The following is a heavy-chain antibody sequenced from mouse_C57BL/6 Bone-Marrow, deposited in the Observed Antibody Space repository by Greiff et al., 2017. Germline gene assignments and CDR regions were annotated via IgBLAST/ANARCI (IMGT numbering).Heavy chain of an antibody. CDR2: IYPGSGST. J-gene: IGHJ2*01. D-gene: IGHD2-5*01. V-gene: IGHV1-55*01. Sequence: QVQLKQPGAELVKPGASVKMSCKASGYTFTSYWITWVKQRPGQGLEWIGDIYPGSGSTNYNEKFKSKATLTVDTSSSTAYMQLSSLTSEDSAVYYCARKDYYSNYGFDYWGQGTTLTVSS. CDR3: ARKDYYSNYGFDY. CDR1: GYTFTSYW.